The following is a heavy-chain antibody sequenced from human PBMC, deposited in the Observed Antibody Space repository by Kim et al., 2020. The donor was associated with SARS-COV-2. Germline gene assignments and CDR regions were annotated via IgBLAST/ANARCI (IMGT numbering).Heavy chain of an antibody. D-gene: IGHD3-10*01. J-gene: IGHJ4*02. V-gene: IGHV4-34*01. CDR1: GGSFSGYY. CDR3: ARAGTYSYGSGSYPY. Sequence: SETLSLTCAVYGGSFSGYYWSWIRQPPGKGLEWIGEINHSGSTNYNPSLKSRVTISVDTSKNQFSLKLSSVTAADTAVYYCARAGTYSYGSGSYPYWGQG. CDR2: INHSGST.